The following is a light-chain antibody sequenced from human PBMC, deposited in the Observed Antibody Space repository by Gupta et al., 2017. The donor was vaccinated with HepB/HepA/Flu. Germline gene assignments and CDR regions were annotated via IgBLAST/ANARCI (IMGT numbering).Light chain of an antibody. Sequence: QSVLTQPPSVSGAPGQRVTISCTGSSSNIRAGYDVHWYQQLPGTAPKLLIYDNNNRPSGVPDRFSGSKSGTSASLAITGLQAEDEAMYYCHSHDNSLNTFDVFGTGTQVTVL. CDR3: HSHDNSLNTFDV. CDR1: SSNIRAGYD. J-gene: IGLJ1*01. CDR2: DNN. V-gene: IGLV1-40*01.